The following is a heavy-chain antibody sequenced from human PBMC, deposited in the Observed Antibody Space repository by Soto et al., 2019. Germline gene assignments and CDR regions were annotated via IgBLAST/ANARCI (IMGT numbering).Heavy chain of an antibody. CDR1: GYRFAGHW. D-gene: IGHD3-22*01. Sequence: GESLKISCQGSGYRFAGHWITWVRQKTGKGLEWMGRIDPSDSQTYYSPSFRGHVTISVTKSITTVFLQWSSLRASDTAMYYCARQIYDSDTGPNFQYYFDSWGQGTPVTVSS. J-gene: IGHJ4*02. CDR2: IDPSDSQT. CDR3: ARQIYDSDTGPNFQYYFDS. V-gene: IGHV5-10-1*01.